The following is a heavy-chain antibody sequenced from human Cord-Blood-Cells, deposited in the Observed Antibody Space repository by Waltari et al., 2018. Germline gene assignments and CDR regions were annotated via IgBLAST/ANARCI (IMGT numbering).Heavy chain of an antibody. D-gene: IGHD3-16*01. CDR3: ARNPYDYVWGSSLDY. CDR2: IYHSGSH. J-gene: IGHJ4*02. CDR1: GGSISSSNW. Sequence: QVQLQESGPGLVKPSGTLSPTCAVSGGSISSSNWWSWVRQPPGKGLEWIGEIYHSGSHNYNPSLKSRVTISVDKSKNQFSLKLSSVTAADTAVYYCARNPYDYVWGSSLDYWGQGTLVTVSS. V-gene: IGHV4-4*02.